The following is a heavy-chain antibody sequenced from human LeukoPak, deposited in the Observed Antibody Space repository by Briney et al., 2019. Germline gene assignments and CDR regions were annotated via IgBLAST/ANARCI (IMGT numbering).Heavy chain of an antibody. Sequence: ASVKVSRKASGYTFTGYYIHWVRQAPGQGLEWMGRINPNTGGTDYAQKFQGRVTMTRDTSITTAYMELSRLTSDDTAIYYCATVPPSITAAGNWLGPWGQGALVTVSS. CDR3: ATVPPSITAAGNWLGP. CDR1: GYTFTGYY. D-gene: IGHD6-13*01. J-gene: IGHJ5*02. V-gene: IGHV1-2*06. CDR2: INPNTGGT.